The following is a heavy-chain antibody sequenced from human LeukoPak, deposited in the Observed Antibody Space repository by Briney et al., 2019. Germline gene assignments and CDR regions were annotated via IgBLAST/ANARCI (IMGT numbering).Heavy chain of an antibody. CDR3: ARIPRTWLRFPYFDY. CDR2: ISYDGSNK. Sequence: GGPLRLSCAASAFTFCNYTMHWVRQAPGKGLEWVAVISYDGSNKYYADSVKGRFTISIDNSKNTLYLQMNSLRGEDTAAYYCARIPRTWLRFPYFDYWGQGTLVTVSS. J-gene: IGHJ4*02. D-gene: IGHD5-12*01. CDR1: AFTFCNYT. V-gene: IGHV3-30-3*01.